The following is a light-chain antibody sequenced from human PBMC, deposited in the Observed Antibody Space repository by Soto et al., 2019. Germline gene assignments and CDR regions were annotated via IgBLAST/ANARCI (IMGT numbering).Light chain of an antibody. CDR3: QKYSSVPV. CDR2: AAS. Sequence: DIQMTQSPSSLSASVGDRVTITCRASQGISNYVAWYQQKPGKPPELLIYAASTLQSGVPSRFSGSGSGTDFTLTINSLQPEDVATYSCQKYSSVPVFGPGTKVDIK. CDR1: QGISNY. V-gene: IGKV1-27*01. J-gene: IGKJ3*01.